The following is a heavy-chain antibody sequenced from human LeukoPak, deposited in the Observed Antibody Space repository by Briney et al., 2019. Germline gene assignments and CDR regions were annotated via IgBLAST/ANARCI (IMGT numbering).Heavy chain of an antibody. V-gene: IGHV4-39*07. CDR2: IYYSGST. Sequence: SETLSLTCTVSGGSISSSSYYWGWIRQPPGKGLEWIGSIYYSGSTYYNPSLKSRVTISVDTSKNQFSLKLSSVTAADTAVYYCARDHQQLVRQESWFDPWGQGTLVTVSS. CDR3: ARDHQQLVRQESWFDP. D-gene: IGHD6-13*01. J-gene: IGHJ5*02. CDR1: GGSISSSSYY.